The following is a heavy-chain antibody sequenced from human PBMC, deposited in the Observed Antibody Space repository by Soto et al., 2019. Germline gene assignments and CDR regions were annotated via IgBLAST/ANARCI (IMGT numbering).Heavy chain of an antibody. V-gene: IGHV4-31*03. CDR2: INYSGNS. Sequence: QVQLQESGPGLVEPSQTLSLTCTVSGGSITTGGYYWSWIRQHPGRGLEWIGCINYSGNSFYNPSLGGRVTISRYPSENQFSLKLNSFTVAETAMYFCARGYSSVYVGNWFDPWGQGTLVTVSS. CDR1: GGSITTGGYY. J-gene: IGHJ5*02. D-gene: IGHD3-22*01. CDR3: ARGYSSVYVGNWFDP.